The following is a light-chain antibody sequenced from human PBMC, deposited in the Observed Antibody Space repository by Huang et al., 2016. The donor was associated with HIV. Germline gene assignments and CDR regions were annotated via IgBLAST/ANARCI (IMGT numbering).Light chain of an antibody. Sequence: EIVLTQSPGTLSLSPGERATLSCRASQTVSSSYLAWYQQKPGQAPRLRIYDASSRATGITDRFRGSGSGTDFRLTIRRLQPEDFAVYYCQQYGGSPPRLTFGGGTKVEVK. V-gene: IGKV3-20*01. CDR2: DAS. J-gene: IGKJ4*01. CDR3: QQYGGSPPRLT. CDR1: QTVSSSY.